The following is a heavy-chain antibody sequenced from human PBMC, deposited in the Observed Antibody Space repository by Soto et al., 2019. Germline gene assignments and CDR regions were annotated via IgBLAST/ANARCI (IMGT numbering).Heavy chain of an antibody. J-gene: IGHJ3*02. CDR3: ARGGYYDSSGYPASGAFDI. V-gene: IGHV1-69*13. D-gene: IGHD3-22*01. Sequence: ASVKVSCKASGGTFSSYAISWVRQAPGQGLEWMGGIIPIFGTANYAQKFQGRVTITADESTSTAYMELSSLRSEDTAVYYCARGGYYDSSGYPASGAFDIWGQGTMVTVS. CDR2: IIPIFGTA. CDR1: GGTFSSYA.